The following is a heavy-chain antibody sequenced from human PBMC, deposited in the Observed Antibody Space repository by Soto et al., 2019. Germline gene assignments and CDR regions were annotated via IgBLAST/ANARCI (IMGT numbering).Heavy chain of an antibody. D-gene: IGHD1-7*01. CDR3: ARDGGTGTTGSYYYYYYGMDV. CDR2: IYYSGST. Sequence: SETLSLTCTVSGASISSYYWSWIRQLPGKGLEWIRDIYYSGSTSYNPALKCRVTISVDTSKNPFTLKMSSVTAADTAVDYCARDGGTGTTGSYYYYYYGMDVWGQGTTVTVSS. J-gene: IGHJ6*02. V-gene: IGHV4-59*01. CDR1: GASISSYY.